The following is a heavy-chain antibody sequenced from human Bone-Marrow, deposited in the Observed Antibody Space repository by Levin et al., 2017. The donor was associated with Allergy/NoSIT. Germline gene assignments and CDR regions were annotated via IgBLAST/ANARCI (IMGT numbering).Heavy chain of an antibody. CDR1: GFVFTNYW. D-gene: IGHD5-18*01. CDR2: IDGEGSNT. J-gene: IGHJ4*01. CDR3: ARDIQGAGALDY. V-gene: IGHV3-74*03. Sequence: VASVKVSCAASGFVFTNYWMHWVRQAPGKGLMWLSRIDGEGSNTKYVDSVKGRFSISRDNPKNMLYLQVNSLTAEDTGVYFCARDIQGAGALDYWGHGTLVTVSS.